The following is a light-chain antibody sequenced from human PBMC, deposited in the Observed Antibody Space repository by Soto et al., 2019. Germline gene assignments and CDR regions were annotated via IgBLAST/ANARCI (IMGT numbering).Light chain of an antibody. J-gene: IGLJ3*02. V-gene: IGLV2-14*01. CDR3: SSYTSSSTLV. CDR2: DVN. Sequence: QSVLTQPASVSGSPGQSITLSCTGSSSDVGGYNFVSWYQQHPGRAPKVMIYDVNNRPSGVSNRFSGSKFGNTASLTISGLQAEDEADYYCSSYTSSSTLVFGGGTQLTVL. CDR1: SSDVGGYNF.